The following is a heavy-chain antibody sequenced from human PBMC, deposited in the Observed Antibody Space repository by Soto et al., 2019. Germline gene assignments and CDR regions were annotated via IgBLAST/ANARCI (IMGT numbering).Heavy chain of an antibody. CDR3: ARAPGDFWSGYSYYFDY. J-gene: IGHJ4*02. Sequence: GGSLRLSCAASGFTFSDYYMNWIRQAPGKGLEWVSYISSSGSTIYYADSVKGRFTISRDNAKNSLYLQMNSSVTAADTAVYYCARAPGDFWSGYSYYFDYWGQGTLVTVSS. V-gene: IGHV3-11*01. CDR1: GFTFSDYY. D-gene: IGHD3-3*01. CDR2: ISSSGSTI.